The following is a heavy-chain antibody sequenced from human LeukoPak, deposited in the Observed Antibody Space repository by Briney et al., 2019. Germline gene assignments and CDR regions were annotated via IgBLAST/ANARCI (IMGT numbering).Heavy chain of an antibody. J-gene: IGHJ3*02. V-gene: IGHV3-21*01. D-gene: IGHD5-24*01. CDR1: GFTFSIYS. CDR3: ARGDGYNGRAFDI. Sequence: GGSLRLSCAASGFTFSIYSMNWVRQAPGKGLEWVSSISRSSDYIYYTDSVKGRFTISRGNAKSSLYLQMNSLKPEDTAVYYCARGDGYNGRAFDIWGQGTMVSVSS. CDR2: ISRSSDYI.